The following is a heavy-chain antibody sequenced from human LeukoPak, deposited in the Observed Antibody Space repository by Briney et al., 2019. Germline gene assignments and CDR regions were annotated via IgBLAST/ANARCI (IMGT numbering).Heavy chain of an antibody. CDR3: ARVPRASNYAEGTAGIAGFDY. D-gene: IGHD6-13*01. Sequence: PSETLSLTCTVSGGSISSGGYYGSWIRQPPGKGLEWIGYIYHSGSTYYNPSLKSRVTISVDRSKNQFSLKLSSVTAADTAVYYCARVPRASNYAEGTAGIAGFDYWGQGTLVTVSS. J-gene: IGHJ4*02. CDR2: IYHSGST. V-gene: IGHV4-30-2*01. CDR1: GGSISSGGYY.